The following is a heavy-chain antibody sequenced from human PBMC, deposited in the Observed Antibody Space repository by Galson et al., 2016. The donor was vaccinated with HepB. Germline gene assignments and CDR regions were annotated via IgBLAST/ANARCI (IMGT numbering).Heavy chain of an antibody. D-gene: IGHD1-26*01. CDR3: ARDGRDYTGSYYPPFDY. CDR1: GYTFISFG. CDR2: ISPDNGKT. Sequence: SVKVSCKASGYTFISFGITWMRQAPGQGLEWMGWISPDNGKTKYAQNFQGRVTMTTDTGSRTAYMDLRSLRSDDTAEYFCARDGRDYTGSYYPPFDYWGQGTLVTVSS. J-gene: IGHJ4*02. V-gene: IGHV1-18*01.